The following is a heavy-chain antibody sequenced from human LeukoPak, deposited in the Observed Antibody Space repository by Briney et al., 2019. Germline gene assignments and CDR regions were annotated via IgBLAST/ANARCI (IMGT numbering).Heavy chain of an antibody. CDR2: ISAYNGNT. D-gene: IGHD6-19*01. V-gene: IGHV1-18*01. J-gene: IGHJ1*01. Sequence: ASVKVSCKASGFTFTSIGFSWVRQAPGQGLEWMGWISAYNGNTNYAQNLQGRVTMTTDASTSTVYMELRSLRSDDTAMYYCGRWRERSRWPPGYLQHWGQGTLVTVSS. CDR1: GFTFTSIG. CDR3: GRWRERSRWPPGYLQH.